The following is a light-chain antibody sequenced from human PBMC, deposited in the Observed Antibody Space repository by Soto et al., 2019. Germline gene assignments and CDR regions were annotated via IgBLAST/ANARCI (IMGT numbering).Light chain of an antibody. CDR3: QHYKA. V-gene: IGKV3-20*01. CDR1: QSVSDSF. CDR2: GAS. J-gene: IGKJ4*01. Sequence: EIVLTQSPVTLSLSPGERATLSCRASQSVSDSFIAWYQQRPGQAPRLLIYGASQRATGIPDRFRGSGSGTHFSLTINRLEPEDFAVYYCQHYKAFGGGTKVDIK.